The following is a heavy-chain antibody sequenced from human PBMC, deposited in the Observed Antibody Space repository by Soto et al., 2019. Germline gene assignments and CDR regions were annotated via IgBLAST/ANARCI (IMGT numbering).Heavy chain of an antibody. Sequence: QITLKESGPTLVKPTQTLTLTCTFSGVSLSTSGVGVGWIRQPPGKALEWLALIYWDDDKRYSPSRKSRLTITEDTSKNPVVITMTNIDPADTATYSCEHTGDGYRAFKYWGKEPLVTVSS. CDR1: GVSLSTSGVG. J-gene: IGHJ4*02. D-gene: IGHD5-12*01. CDR3: EHTGDGYRAFKY. V-gene: IGHV2-5*02. CDR2: IYWDDDK.